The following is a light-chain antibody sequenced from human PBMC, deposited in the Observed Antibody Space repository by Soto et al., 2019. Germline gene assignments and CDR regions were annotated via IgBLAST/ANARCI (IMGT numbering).Light chain of an antibody. Sequence: QSALTQPASVSGSPGQSITISCTGTSSDVGAYNFVSWYQQHPGKAPKLMIYEDNKRPSGVSNRFSGSKSGNTASLTVSGLQAEDEADYYCCSYAGSYTLVFGGGTKLTVL. CDR3: CSYAGSYTLV. CDR2: EDN. CDR1: SSDVGAYNF. J-gene: IGLJ2*01. V-gene: IGLV2-23*01.